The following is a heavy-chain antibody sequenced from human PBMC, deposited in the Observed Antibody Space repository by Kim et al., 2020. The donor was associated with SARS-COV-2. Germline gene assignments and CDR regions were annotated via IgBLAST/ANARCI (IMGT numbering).Heavy chain of an antibody. J-gene: IGHJ5*02. Sequence: GGSLRLSCAASGFTFSDYYMSWIRQAPGKGLEWVSYISSSGSTIYYADSVKGRFTISRDNAKNSLYLQMNSLRAEDTAVYYCAREIMAYYYGSGSLKPQWFDPWGQGTLVTVSS. D-gene: IGHD3-10*01. CDR3: AREIMAYYYGSGSLKPQWFDP. CDR2: ISSSGSTI. CDR1: GFTFSDYY. V-gene: IGHV3-11*01.